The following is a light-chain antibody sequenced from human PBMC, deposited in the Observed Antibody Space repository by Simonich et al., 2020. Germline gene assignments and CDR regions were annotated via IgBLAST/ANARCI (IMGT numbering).Light chain of an antibody. Sequence: LTQPASVSGSPGQSITISCTRSSGSIASNYVQWYQQRPGISPTTVIYEDNQRPSGVPDRFSGSIDSSSNSASLTISGLKTEDEADYYCQSYDSSNRVFGGGTKLTVL. CDR3: QSYDSSNRV. J-gene: IGLJ3*02. CDR2: EDN. V-gene: IGLV6-57*01. CDR1: SGSIASNY.